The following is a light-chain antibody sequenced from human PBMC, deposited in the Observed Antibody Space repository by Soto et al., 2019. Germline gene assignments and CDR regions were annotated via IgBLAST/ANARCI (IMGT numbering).Light chain of an antibody. CDR1: SSDVGGYNY. V-gene: IGLV2-14*01. CDR3: SSYTSSSTHWV. Sequence: QPVLTQPASVSGSPGQSITISCTGTSSDVGGYNYVSWYQQHPGKAPKLMIYEVSNRPSGVSNRFSGSKSGNTASLTISGLQAEDEADYYCSSYTSSSTHWVFGGGTKRTVL. J-gene: IGLJ3*02. CDR2: EVS.